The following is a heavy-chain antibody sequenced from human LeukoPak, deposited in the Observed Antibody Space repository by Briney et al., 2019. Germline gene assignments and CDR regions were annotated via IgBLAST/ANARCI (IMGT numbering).Heavy chain of an antibody. CDR3: ARVRSPRYFDY. CDR2: IKKDGSEK. Sequence: GGPLRLSCAASGFTFSSYWMSWVRQAPGKGLEWVANIKKDGSEKYYVDSVKGRFTISRDNAKNSLYLQMNSLRAEDTAVYYCARVRSPRYFDYWGQGTLVTVSS. V-gene: IGHV3-7*01. J-gene: IGHJ4*02. CDR1: GFTFSSYW.